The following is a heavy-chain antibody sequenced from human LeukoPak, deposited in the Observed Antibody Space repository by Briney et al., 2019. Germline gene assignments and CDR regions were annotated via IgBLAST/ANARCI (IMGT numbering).Heavy chain of an antibody. J-gene: IGHJ4*02. CDR1: GFSVSSKY. V-gene: IGHV3-21*01. CDR3: ARGAKNRYGSGSYYDY. Sequence: PGGSLRLSCAASGFSVSSKYMNWVRQAPGKGLEWVSSISSSSSYIYYADSVKGRFTISSDNAKNSLYLQMNSLRAEDTAVYYCARGAKNRYGSGSYYDYWGQGTLVTVSS. CDR2: ISSSSSYI. D-gene: IGHD3-10*01.